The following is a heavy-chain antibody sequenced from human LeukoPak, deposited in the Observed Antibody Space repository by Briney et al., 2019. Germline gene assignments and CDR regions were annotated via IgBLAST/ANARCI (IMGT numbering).Heavy chain of an antibody. CDR3: AKDVPGVGLRYGSYYFDY. V-gene: IGHV3-23*01. D-gene: IGHD5-12*01. J-gene: IGHJ4*02. CDR2: ISGSGGST. CDR1: GFTFSSYA. Sequence: GGSLRLSCAASGFTFSSYAMSWVRQAPGKGLEWVSAISGSGGSTYYADSVKGRFTISRDNSKYTLYLQMNSLRAEDTAVYYCAKDVPGVGLRYGSYYFDYWGQGTLVTVSS.